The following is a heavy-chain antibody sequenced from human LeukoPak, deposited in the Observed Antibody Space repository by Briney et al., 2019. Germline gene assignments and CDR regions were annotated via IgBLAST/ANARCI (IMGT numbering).Heavy chain of an antibody. CDR2: IYTSGST. J-gene: IGHJ5*02. CDR1: GGSISSYY. D-gene: IGHD6-19*01. CDR3: ARGVAGIAARGQFDP. Sequence: SETLSLTCTVSGGSISSYYWSWIRQPAGKGLEWIGRIYTSGSTNYNPSLKSRVTMSVDTSRNQFSLKLNSVIAADTAVYYCARGVAGIAARGQFDPWGQGTLVTVSS. V-gene: IGHV4-4*07.